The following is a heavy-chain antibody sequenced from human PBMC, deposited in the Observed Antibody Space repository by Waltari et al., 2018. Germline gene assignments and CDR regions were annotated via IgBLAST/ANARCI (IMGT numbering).Heavy chain of an antibody. CDR3: ARDTIFGVVIPDY. CDR1: GYTFTSYA. D-gene: IGHD3-3*01. V-gene: IGHV1-3*01. Sequence: QVQLVQSGAEVKKPGASVKVSCKASGYTFTSYAMHWVRQAPGQRLEWMGWINAGNGNTKYSQKFQGRVTITRDTSASTAYMELSSLRSEDTAVYYCARDTIFGVVIPDYWGQGTLVTVSS. CDR2: INAGNGNT. J-gene: IGHJ4*02.